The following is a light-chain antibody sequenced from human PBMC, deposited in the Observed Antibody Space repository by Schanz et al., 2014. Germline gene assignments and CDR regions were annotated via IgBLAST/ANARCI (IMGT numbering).Light chain of an antibody. Sequence: QSALTQPASVSGSPGQSITISCTGTSSDVGAYNYVSWYQQHPGKAPKLMIYDVSNRPSGVSNRFSGSQSANTASLTISGLQAEDEADYYCSSYTRSSTLVFGGGTKLTVL. CDR1: SSDVGAYNY. CDR2: DVS. CDR3: SSYTRSSTLV. V-gene: IGLV2-14*01. J-gene: IGLJ3*02.